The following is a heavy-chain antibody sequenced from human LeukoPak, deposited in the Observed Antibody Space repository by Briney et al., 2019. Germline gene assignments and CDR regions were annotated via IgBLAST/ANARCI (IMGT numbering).Heavy chain of an antibody. J-gene: IGHJ4*02. CDR1: GGSISSSSYY. V-gene: IGHV4-61*02. D-gene: IGHD1-20*01. Sequence: PSETLSLTCTVSGGSISSSSYYWSWIRQPAGKGLEWIGRIYTSGSTNYNPSLKSRVTMSVDTSKNQFSLKLSSVTAADTAVYYCARGHLTGRGYFDYWGQGTLVTVSS. CDR2: IYTSGST. CDR3: ARGHLTGRGYFDY.